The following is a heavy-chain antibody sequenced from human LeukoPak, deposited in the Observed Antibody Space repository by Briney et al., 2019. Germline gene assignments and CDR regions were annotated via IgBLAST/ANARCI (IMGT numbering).Heavy chain of an antibody. D-gene: IGHD6-13*01. CDR1: GFTFSSYA. J-gene: IGHJ5*02. Sequence: PGGSLRVSCAASGFTFSSYAMSWVRQAPGKGLESVSAISGSGGSTYYADSVKGRFTISRDNSKNTLYLQMNSLRAEDTAVYYCATGGIYTGDWFDPWGQGTLVTVSS. CDR2: ISGSGGST. CDR3: ATGGIYTGDWFDP. V-gene: IGHV3-23*01.